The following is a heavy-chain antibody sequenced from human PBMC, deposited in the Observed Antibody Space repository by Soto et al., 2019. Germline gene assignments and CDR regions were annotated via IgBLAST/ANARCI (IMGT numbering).Heavy chain of an antibody. CDR3: ARVDCSTAACRYYYYHMDV. J-gene: IGHJ6*03. CDR1: GYTFTSYG. D-gene: IGHD2-21*01. CDR2: ISPYDGNT. Sequence: ASVKVSCKASGYTFTSYGVSWVRQAPGQGLEWVGWISPYDGNTNYAQKFQARVTMTTDISTSTAYMEMRSLLSDDTAVYFCARVDCSTAACRYYYYHMDVWGKGTKVTVSS. V-gene: IGHV1-18*01.